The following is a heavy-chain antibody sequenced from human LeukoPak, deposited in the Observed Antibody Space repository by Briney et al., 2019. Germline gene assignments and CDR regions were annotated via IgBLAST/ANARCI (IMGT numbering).Heavy chain of an antibody. CDR2: ISYDGSNK. Sequence: GRSLRLSCAASGFTFSSYAMHWVRQAPGKGLEWVAVISYDGSNKYYADSVKGRFTISRDNSKNTLYLQMNSLRAEDTAVYYCARGSDPLLWFGGPFDYWGQGTLVTVSS. J-gene: IGHJ4*02. V-gene: IGHV3-30*04. D-gene: IGHD3-10*01. CDR3: ARGSDPLLWFGGPFDY. CDR1: GFTFSSYA.